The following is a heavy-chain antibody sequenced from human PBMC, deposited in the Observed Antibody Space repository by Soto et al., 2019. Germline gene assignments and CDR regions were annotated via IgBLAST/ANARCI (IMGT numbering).Heavy chain of an antibody. V-gene: IGHV3-23*01. J-gene: IGHJ6*01. CDR1: GFTFSYYT. D-gene: IGHD2-2*02. CDR3: VETIPAPTPCPLYDMEV. CDR2: ISNSGATI. Sequence: EVQLLESGGGLVQPGGSLRLSCVASGFTFSYYTISWVHQAPGKGLEWFSGISNSGATIYYADSVTGRFTISRDNFKNTLYRQITSRRADGTAVYYWVETIPAPTPCPLYDMEVWGQGTAVTVPS.